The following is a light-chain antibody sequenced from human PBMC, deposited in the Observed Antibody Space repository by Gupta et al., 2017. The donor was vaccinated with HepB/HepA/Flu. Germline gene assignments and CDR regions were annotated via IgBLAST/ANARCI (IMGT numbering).Light chain of an antibody. V-gene: IGKV4-1*01. CDR2: WAS. CDR1: QSVLHTYINKEY. CDR3: QQYYGTPWT. J-gene: IGKJ1*01. Sequence: DIVMTQSPDSLAVSLGERATIKCKSSQSVLHTYINKEYLAWYQQKSGQPPKLLIYWASTRESGVPDRFSGSGSVPEFTLTINSLQAEDVAVYYCQQYYGTPWTFGQGTRVEI.